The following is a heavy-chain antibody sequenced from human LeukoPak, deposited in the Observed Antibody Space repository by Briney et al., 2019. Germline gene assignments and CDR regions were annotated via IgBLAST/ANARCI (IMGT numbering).Heavy chain of an antibody. J-gene: IGHJ4*02. V-gene: IGHV3-30-3*01. CDR1: GFTFSSYA. CDR3: ARDLGDCSSTSCYEVGAFDY. CDR2: ISYDGSNK. D-gene: IGHD2-2*01. Sequence: GGSLRLSCAASGFTFSSYAMHWVRQAPGKGLEWVAVISYDGSNKYYADSVKGRFTISRDNSKNTLYLQMTSLRAEDTAVYYCARDLGDCSSTSCYEVGAFDYWGQGTLVTVSS.